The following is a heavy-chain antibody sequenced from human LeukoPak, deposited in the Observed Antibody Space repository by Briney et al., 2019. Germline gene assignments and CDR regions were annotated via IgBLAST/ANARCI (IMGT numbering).Heavy chain of an antibody. D-gene: IGHD6-13*01. CDR3: AKDSQQLVPLGYYYYGMDV. CDR1: GFTFSSYG. J-gene: IGHJ6*02. V-gene: IGHV3-30*18. CDR2: ISYDGSNK. Sequence: PGGSLRLSCAASGFTFSSYGMHWVRQAPGKGLEWVAVISYDGSNKYYADSVKGRFTISRDNSKNTLYLQMNSLRAEDTAVYYCAKDSQQLVPLGYYYYGMDVWGQGTTVTVSS.